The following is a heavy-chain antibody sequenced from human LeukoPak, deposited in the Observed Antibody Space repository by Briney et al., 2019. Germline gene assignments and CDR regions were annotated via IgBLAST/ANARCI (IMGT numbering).Heavy chain of an antibody. Sequence: ASVKVSRKVSGYTFTDYYMHWVQQAPGKGLEWMGLVDPEDGETIYAEKFQGRVTITADTSTDTAYMELSSLRSEDTAVYYCAALIAAAGHDAFDIWGQGTMVTVSS. CDR1: GYTFTDYY. CDR3: AALIAAAGHDAFDI. D-gene: IGHD6-13*01. CDR2: VDPEDGET. V-gene: IGHV1-69-2*01. J-gene: IGHJ3*02.